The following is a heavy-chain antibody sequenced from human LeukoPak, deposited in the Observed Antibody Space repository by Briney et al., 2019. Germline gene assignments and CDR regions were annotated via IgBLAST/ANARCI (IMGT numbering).Heavy chain of an antibody. V-gene: IGHV4-30-2*01. J-gene: IGHJ5*02. CDR3: ASGYYDSSGYYEVWFDP. CDR2: IYHSWST. Sequence: PSQNVSLTRLVCVCSISNRGYSWSGIRQPPGKALECIGYIYHSWSTYYNPTLKSRVTISVDRSKNQFSLKLSSVTAADTAVYYCASGYYDSSGYYEVWFDPWGQGTLVTVSS. D-gene: IGHD3-22*01. CDR1: VCSISNRGYS.